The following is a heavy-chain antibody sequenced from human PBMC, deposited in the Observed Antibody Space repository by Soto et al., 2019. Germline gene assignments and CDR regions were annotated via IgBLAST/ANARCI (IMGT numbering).Heavy chain of an antibody. CDR3: ARQAQTNLDAFEI. D-gene: IGHD1-7*01. Sequence: PSETLSLTCTVSGGSITNDGYCWTWIRQHPGKGLEWIGYIYFNGVTYYNPSLASRVTISVDRSKHQFYVNLTSVTAADTAVYYCARQAQTNLDAFEIWGQGTMVTVSS. J-gene: IGHJ3*02. V-gene: IGHV4-31*03. CDR2: IYFNGVT. CDR1: GGSITNDGYC.